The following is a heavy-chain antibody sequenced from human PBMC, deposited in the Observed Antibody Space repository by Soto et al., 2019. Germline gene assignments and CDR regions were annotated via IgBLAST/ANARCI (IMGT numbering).Heavy chain of an antibody. Sequence: SVTISCKSSGYTFTSYGISWVRQAPGQGLEWMGWISAYNGNTNYAQKLQGRVTMTTDTSTSTAYMELRSLRSDDTAVYYCARHRPPPAFWSDYRNWGHFYHWG. V-gene: IGHV1-18*01. J-gene: IGHJ1*01. CDR2: ISAYNGNT. D-gene: IGHD3-3*01. CDR3: ARHRPPPAFWSDYRNWGHFYH. CDR1: GYTFTSYG.